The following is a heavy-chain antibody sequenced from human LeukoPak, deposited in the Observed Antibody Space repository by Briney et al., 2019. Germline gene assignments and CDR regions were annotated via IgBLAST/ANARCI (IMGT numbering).Heavy chain of an antibody. CDR2: ISSSSSTI. CDR3: ARVSWSGYYMSSRWFDP. Sequence: GGSLRLSCAASGFTFSSYSMNWVRQAPGKGLEWVSYISSSSSTIYYADSVKGRFTISRDNAKNSLYLQMNSLRAEDTAVYYCARVSWSGYYMSSRWFDPWGQGTLVTVSS. CDR1: GFTFSSYS. V-gene: IGHV3-48*01. D-gene: IGHD3-3*01. J-gene: IGHJ5*02.